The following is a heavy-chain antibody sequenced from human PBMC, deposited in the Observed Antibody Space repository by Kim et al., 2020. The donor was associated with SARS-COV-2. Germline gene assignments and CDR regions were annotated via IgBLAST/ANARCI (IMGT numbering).Heavy chain of an antibody. CDR3: ARGPARYSSGRVGYFDY. J-gene: IGHJ4*02. D-gene: IGHD6-19*01. CDR2: INHSGST. CDR1: GGSFSGYY. V-gene: IGHV4-34*01. Sequence: SETLSLTCAVYGGSFSGYYWSWIRQPPGKGLEWIGEINHSGSTNYNPSLKSRVTISVDTSKNQFSLKLSSVTAADTAVYYCARGPARYSSGRVGYFDYWGQGTLVTVSS.